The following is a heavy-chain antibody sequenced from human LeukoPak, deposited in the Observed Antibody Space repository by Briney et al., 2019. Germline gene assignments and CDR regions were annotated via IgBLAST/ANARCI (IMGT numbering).Heavy chain of an antibody. V-gene: IGHV3-33*01. D-gene: IGHD3-16*01. CDR3: AREGLITGHEVSFDY. Sequence: SGGSLRLSCAASGFTFSSYGMHWVRQAPGKGLEWMAVIWYDGSNKYYADSVKGRFTIYRDNSKNTLYLQMNSLRAEDTAVYYCAREGLITGHEVSFDYWGQGTLVTVSS. CDR2: IWYDGSNK. J-gene: IGHJ4*02. CDR1: GFTFSSYG.